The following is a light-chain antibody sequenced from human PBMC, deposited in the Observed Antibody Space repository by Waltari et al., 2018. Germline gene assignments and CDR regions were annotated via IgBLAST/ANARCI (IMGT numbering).Light chain of an antibody. Sequence: SYELTQPLSVSVALGQTARITCGGNNIGSKNVDWYQQKPGQAPVLVIYRDSNRPSGISGRFSGSNSGNTATLTISRAQGGDEADYYCQVWDSSTLFGGGTKLTVL. V-gene: IGLV3-9*01. J-gene: IGLJ2*01. CDR3: QVWDSSTL. CDR2: RDS. CDR1: NIGSKN.